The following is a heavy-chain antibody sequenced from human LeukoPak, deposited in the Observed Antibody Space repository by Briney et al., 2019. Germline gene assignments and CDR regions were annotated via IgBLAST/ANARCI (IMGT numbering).Heavy chain of an antibody. J-gene: IGHJ6*02. V-gene: IGHV1-69*13. D-gene: IGHD2-2*01. CDR1: GYTFTSYA. CDR3: ARSRRQYQLPLLGAPSYGMDV. CDR2: IIPIFGTA. Sequence: GASVKVSCKASGYTFTSYAISWVRQVPGQGLEWMGGIIPIFGTANYAQKFQGRVTITADESTSTAYMELSSLRSEDTAVYYCARSRRQYQLPLLGAPSYGMDVWGQGTTVTVSS.